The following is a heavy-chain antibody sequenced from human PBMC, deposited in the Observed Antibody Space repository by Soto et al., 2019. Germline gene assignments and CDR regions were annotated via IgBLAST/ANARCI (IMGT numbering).Heavy chain of an antibody. Sequence: TSETLSLTCAVYGGSFSGYYWSWIRQPPGKGLEWIGEINHSGSTNYNPSLKSRVTISVDTSKNQFSLKLSSVTAADTAVYYCARGHLDSSSWYPYYYYGMDVWGQGTTVTVSS. CDR3: ARGHLDSSSWYPYYYYGMDV. V-gene: IGHV4-34*01. J-gene: IGHJ6*02. CDR1: GGSFSGYY. D-gene: IGHD6-13*01. CDR2: INHSGST.